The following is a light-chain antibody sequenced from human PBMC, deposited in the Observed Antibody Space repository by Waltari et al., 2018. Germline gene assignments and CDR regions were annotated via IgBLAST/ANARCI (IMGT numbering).Light chain of an antibody. J-gene: IGLJ3*02. V-gene: IGLV3-10*01. CDR2: KDT. Sequence: SYELTQSPSVSVSPGQTATTTCSGGASPNKYTYRYQQKSGQAPVLVIYKDTKRPSGIPEKFSGSSTGTMATLTISGAQVEDEGDYYCYSAEISGKLWAFGGGTKLTVL. CDR1: ASPNKY. CDR3: YSAEISGKLWA.